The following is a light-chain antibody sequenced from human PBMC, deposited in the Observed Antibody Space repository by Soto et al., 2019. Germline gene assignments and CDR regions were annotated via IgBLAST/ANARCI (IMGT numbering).Light chain of an antibody. CDR2: EGS. CDR3: CSYAGHSAHWV. V-gene: IGLV2-23*01. J-gene: IGLJ3*02. Sequence: QSALTQPASVSGSPGQSITISCTGTSSDIGSYNLVSWYQRHPGRAPKLMVYEGSRRPSGVSNRFSGSKSGNTASLTISGLQAEDEADYFCCSYAGHSAHWVFGGGTKVTVL. CDR1: SSDIGSYNL.